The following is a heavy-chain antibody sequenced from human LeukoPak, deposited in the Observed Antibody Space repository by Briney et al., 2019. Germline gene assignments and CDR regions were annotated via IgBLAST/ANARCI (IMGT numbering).Heavy chain of an antibody. CDR3: AVDRYEWDAYDI. J-gene: IGHJ3*02. V-gene: IGHV4-61*01. D-gene: IGHD3-3*01. CDR2: IYYSGST. Sequence: SETLSLTCTVSGVTVSSGSYYWSSIRQPPGKGLEWIGYIYYSGSTNYNPSLKSRVTISVDTSKNQFSLKLSSVTAADTAVYYCAVDRYEWDAYDICCQGTMVTVSS. CDR1: GVTVSSGSYY.